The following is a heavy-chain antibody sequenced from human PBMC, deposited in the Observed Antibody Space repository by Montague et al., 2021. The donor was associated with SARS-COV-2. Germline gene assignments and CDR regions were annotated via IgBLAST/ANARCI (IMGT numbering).Heavy chain of an antibody. Sequence: SETLSLTCTVSGGSISSSTYYWGWIRQPPGKGLEWIGSMYYSGSTYYXPSLKSRVTISVDTSKKQSSLKLSSVTAADTAVYYCARQPRNYYDSGGYWALGDYWGQGTLVTVSS. CDR3: ARQPRNYYDSGGYWALGDY. D-gene: IGHD3-10*01. J-gene: IGHJ4*02. CDR2: MYYSGST. V-gene: IGHV4-39*01. CDR1: GGSISSSTYY.